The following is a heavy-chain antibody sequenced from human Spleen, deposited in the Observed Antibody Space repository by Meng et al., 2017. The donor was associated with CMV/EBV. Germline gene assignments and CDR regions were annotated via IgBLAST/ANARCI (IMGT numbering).Heavy chain of an antibody. CDR1: AGTISSSNC. Sequence: LTWTVSAGTISSSNCWTWLRQLPGKGLEWIGQIYHLLPPTSPPSLKSRVTISVDKFKNQFSLKLSSVTASDTAVYYCARGAAAGTSYWGQGTLVTVSS. CDR3: ARGAAAGTSY. CDR2: IYHLLPP. V-gene: IGHV4-4*02. D-gene: IGHD6-13*01. J-gene: IGHJ4*02.